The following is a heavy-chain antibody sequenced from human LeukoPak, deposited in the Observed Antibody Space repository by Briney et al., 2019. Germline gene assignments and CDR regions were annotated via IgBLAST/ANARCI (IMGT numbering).Heavy chain of an antibody. CDR3: ARRPSSGWYFVDY. V-gene: IGHV3-21*01. CDR1: GFTLSSYS. J-gene: IGHJ4*02. Sequence: PGGSLRLSCAASGFTLSSYSMNWVRQAPGRGLEWVSCISSSSSYIYYADSVKGRFPISGDNAKKSLYLQMNSLRVEDTAVYYCARRPSSGWYFVDYWGQGTLVIVSS. D-gene: IGHD6-19*01. CDR2: ISSSSSYI.